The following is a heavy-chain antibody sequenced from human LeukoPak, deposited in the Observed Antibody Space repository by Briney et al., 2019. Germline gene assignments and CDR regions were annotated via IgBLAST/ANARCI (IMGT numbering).Heavy chain of an antibody. V-gene: IGHV3-11*04. J-gene: IGHJ4*02. CDR2: ISSSGSTI. Sequence: GGSLRLSCAASGFTFSDYYMSWIRQAPGKGLEWVSYISSSGSTIYYADSVKGRFTISRDNAKNSLYLQMNSLRAEDTAVYYCARVASPKIYYLDYWGQGTLVTVSS. CDR1: GFTFSDYY. D-gene: IGHD5-12*01. CDR3: ARVASPKIYYLDY.